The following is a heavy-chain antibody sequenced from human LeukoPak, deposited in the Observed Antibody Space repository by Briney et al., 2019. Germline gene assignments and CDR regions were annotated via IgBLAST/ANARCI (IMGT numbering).Heavy chain of an antibody. J-gene: IGHJ4*02. CDR3: ARAAYDTSRYYWGFDY. V-gene: IGHV3-21*01. CDR1: GFTFSSYT. CDR2: ISSSSSNI. D-gene: IGHD3-22*01. Sequence: GGSLRLSCAASGFTFSSYTMSWVRQTPGKGLECVSYISSSSSNIYYIDSVKGRFTISRDNAKKSLYLQMNSLRAEDTAVYYCARAAYDTSRYYWGFDYWGQGTLVTVSS.